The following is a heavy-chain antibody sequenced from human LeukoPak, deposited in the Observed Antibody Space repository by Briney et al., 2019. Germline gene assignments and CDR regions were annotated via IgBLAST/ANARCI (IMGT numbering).Heavy chain of an antibody. J-gene: IGHJ3*02. Sequence: GGSLRLSCAASGFTFSSYGMHWVRQAPGKGLEWVAVIWYDGSNKYYADSVKGRFTISRDNSKNTLYLQMNSLRSEDTAVYYCARAETAFTMIGTVWGAFDIWGQGTMVTVSS. CDR2: IWYDGSNK. CDR1: GFTFSSYG. D-gene: IGHD3-22*01. CDR3: ARAETAFTMIGTVWGAFDI. V-gene: IGHV3-33*01.